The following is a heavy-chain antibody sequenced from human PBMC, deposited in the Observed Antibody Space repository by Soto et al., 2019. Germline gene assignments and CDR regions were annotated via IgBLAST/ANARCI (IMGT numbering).Heavy chain of an antibody. CDR1: GGSITSYY. CDR2: IHDSGST. D-gene: IGHD3-10*01. Sequence: SETLSLTCTVSGGSITSYYWSWIRQPPGKGLEWIGYIHDSGSTNYNPSLKSRVTISVDKSRNQFSLKLTSVTAADKAVYYCARALPLVRGVTSYYFDYWGQGTLVTVSS. V-gene: IGHV4-59*01. J-gene: IGHJ4*02. CDR3: ARALPLVRGVTSYYFDY.